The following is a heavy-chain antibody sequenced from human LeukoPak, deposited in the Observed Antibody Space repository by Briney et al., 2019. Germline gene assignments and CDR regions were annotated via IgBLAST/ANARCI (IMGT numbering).Heavy chain of an antibody. J-gene: IGHJ4*02. V-gene: IGHV5-51*01. CDR2: IYPGDSDT. Sequence: GESLKISCKGSGYSFTTYWIGWVRQMPGKGLEWMGIIYPGDSDTKYSPSFQGQVTISADKSITTAYLQWSSLKASDTAMYYCARQYSYGYEAFDSWGQGTLVTVSS. CDR1: GYSFTTYW. CDR3: ARQYSYGYEAFDS. D-gene: IGHD5-18*01.